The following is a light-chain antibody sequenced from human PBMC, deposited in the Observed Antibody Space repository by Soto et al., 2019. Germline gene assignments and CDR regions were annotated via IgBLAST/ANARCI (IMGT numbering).Light chain of an antibody. CDR1: QSVSSSY. CDR2: GAA. V-gene: IGKV3-20*01. Sequence: DIVLTQSPGTMSLSPGARATLSCRASQSVSSSYLAWYQQKPGQAPSLLIYGAARRATGIPDRFSGSGSGTDFTLTISSLEPEDFAVYYCQQYDSSPITFGQGTRLEI. J-gene: IGKJ5*01. CDR3: QQYDSSPIT.